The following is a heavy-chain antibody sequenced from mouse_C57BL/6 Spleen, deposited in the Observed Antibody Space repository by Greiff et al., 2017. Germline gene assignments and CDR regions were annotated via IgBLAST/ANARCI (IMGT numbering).Heavy chain of an antibody. Sequence: VMLVESGGGLVKPGGSLKLSCAASGFTFSSYTMSWVRQTPEKRLEWVASISGGGGNTYYPDSVKGRFTISRDNAKNTLYLQMSSLRSEDTALYNSARQGRRITTPLDYRGQGTTLTVSS. CDR2: ISGGGGNT. D-gene: IGHD1-1*01. V-gene: IGHV5-9*01. CDR3: ARQGRRITTPLDY. J-gene: IGHJ2*01. CDR1: GFTFSSYT.